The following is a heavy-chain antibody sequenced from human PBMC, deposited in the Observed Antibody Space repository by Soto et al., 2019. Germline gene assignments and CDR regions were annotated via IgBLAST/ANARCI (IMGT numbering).Heavy chain of an antibody. Sequence: QVQVQQWGAGLLKPSETLSLTCAVYGGSFSGYYWSWIRQPPGKGLEWIGEINHSGSTNYNPSLKSRVTISVDTSKNQFSLKLSSVTAADTAVYYCASRTDANSSSSVWFDPWGQGTLVTVSS. CDR3: ASRTDANSSSSVWFDP. D-gene: IGHD6-6*01. J-gene: IGHJ5*02. V-gene: IGHV4-34*01. CDR2: INHSGST. CDR1: GGSFSGYY.